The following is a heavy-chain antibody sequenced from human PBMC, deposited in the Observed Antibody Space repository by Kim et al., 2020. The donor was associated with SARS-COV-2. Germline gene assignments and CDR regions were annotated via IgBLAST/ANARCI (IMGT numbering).Heavy chain of an antibody. CDR3: AKSLGYCSSTSCNFDY. V-gene: IGHV4-39*01. D-gene: IGHD2-2*01. CDR2: IYYSGST. CDR1: GGSISSSSYY. Sequence: SETLSLTCTVSGGSISSSSYYWGWIRQPPGKGLEWIGSIYYSGSTYYNPSLKSRVTISVDTSKNQFSLKLSSVTAADTAVYYCAKSLGYCSSTSCNFDYWGQGTLVTVSS. J-gene: IGHJ4*02.